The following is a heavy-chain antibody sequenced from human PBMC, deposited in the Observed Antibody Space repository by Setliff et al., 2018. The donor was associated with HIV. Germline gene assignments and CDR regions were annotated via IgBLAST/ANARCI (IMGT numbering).Heavy chain of an antibody. CDR1: GFTFSSYV. D-gene: IGHD3-10*01. CDR2: MSTGGGIK. Sequence: GGSLRLSCAATGFTFSSYVLHWVRQAPGKGLEWVAVMSTGGGIKICADSVKGRFTISRDNSRNTLFLQMNNLRVDDTAVYFCARDLDYYGPSEAFDIWGQGTMVTVSS. J-gene: IGHJ3*02. CDR3: ARDLDYYGPSEAFDI. V-gene: IGHV3-30-3*01.